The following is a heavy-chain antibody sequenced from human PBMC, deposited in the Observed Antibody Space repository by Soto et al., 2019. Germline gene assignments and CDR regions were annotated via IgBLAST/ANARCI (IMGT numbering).Heavy chain of an antibody. J-gene: IGHJ4*02. Sequence: PSETLSLTCAVYGGSFSGYYWSWIRQPPGEGLEWIGEINHSGSTNYNPSLKSRVTISVDTSKNQFSLKLSSVTAADTAVYYCARGLYSSSWYRGSYYFDYWGQGTLVTVSS. CDR1: GGSFSGYY. D-gene: IGHD6-13*01. CDR2: INHSGST. V-gene: IGHV4-34*01. CDR3: ARGLYSSSWYRGSYYFDY.